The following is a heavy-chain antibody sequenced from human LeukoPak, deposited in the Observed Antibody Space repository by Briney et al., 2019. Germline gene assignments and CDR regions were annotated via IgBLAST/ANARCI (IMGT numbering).Heavy chain of an antibody. CDR3: AVGTPNTADFDY. CDR1: GGSISSYY. V-gene: IGHV4-4*07. J-gene: IGHJ4*02. CDR2: IYTSGST. D-gene: IGHD7-27*01. Sequence: SETLSLTCTVSGGSISSYYWSWIRQPAGKGLEWIGRIYTSGSTNYNPSLRSRVTMLVDTSKNQFSLKLSSVTAADTAVYYCAVGTPNTADFDYWGQGTLVTVSS.